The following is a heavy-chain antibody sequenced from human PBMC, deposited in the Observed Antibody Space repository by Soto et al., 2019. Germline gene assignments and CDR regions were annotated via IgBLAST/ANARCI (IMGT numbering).Heavy chain of an antibody. D-gene: IGHD4-17*01. J-gene: IGHJ4*02. CDR1: GYTFTSYG. CDR2: ISAYNGNT. Sequence: QAQLVQSGAEVKKPGVSVKVSCKASGYTFTSYGSSWVRQAPGQGLEWMGWISAYNGNTNYAQKLQGRVTMTTDTSTSTAYMELRSLRSDDTAVYYCARDQAHGDYGRFIDYWGQGTLVTVSS. CDR3: ARDQAHGDYGRFIDY. V-gene: IGHV1-18*01.